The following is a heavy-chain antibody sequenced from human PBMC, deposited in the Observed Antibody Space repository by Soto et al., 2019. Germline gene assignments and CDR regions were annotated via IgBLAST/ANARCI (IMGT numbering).Heavy chain of an antibody. CDR2: ISSSSSTI. Sequence: VQLVESGGGLVQPGGSLRLSCAASGFTFSSYSMNWVRQAPGKGLEWVSYISSSSSTIYYADSVKGRFTISRDNAKNSLYLQMNSLRAEDTAVYYCVSTTGTTDYYYYYMDVWGKGTTVTVSS. J-gene: IGHJ6*03. V-gene: IGHV3-48*01. CDR1: GFTFSSYS. D-gene: IGHD1-7*01. CDR3: VSTTGTTDYYYYYMDV.